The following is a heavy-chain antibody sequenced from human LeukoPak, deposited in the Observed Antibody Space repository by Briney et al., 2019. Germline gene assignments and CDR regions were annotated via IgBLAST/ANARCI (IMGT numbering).Heavy chain of an antibody. Sequence: GASVKVSCKASGYTFTGYYMHWVRQAPGQGLEWMGWINPNSGGTNYAQKFQGRVTMTRDTSISTAYMELSRLRSDDTAVYYCARDGGLLRFSPQDYWGQGTLVTVSS. D-gene: IGHD3-3*01. CDR1: GYTFTGYY. J-gene: IGHJ4*02. CDR2: INPNSGGT. V-gene: IGHV1-2*02. CDR3: ARDGGLLRFSPQDY.